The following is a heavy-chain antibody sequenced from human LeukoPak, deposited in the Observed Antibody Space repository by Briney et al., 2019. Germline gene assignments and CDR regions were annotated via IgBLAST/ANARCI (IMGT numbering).Heavy chain of an antibody. D-gene: IGHD3-3*01. CDR1: GGSISSGSYY. CDR3: ARVKRGFWSGYYYYYMDV. Sequence: SQTLSLTCTVSGGSISSGSYYWSWIRQPAGKGLGWIGRIYTSGSTNYNPSLKSRVTISVDTSKNQFSLKLSSVTAADTAVYYCARVKRGFWSGYYYYYMDVWGKGTTVTVSS. J-gene: IGHJ6*03. CDR2: IYTSGST. V-gene: IGHV4-61*02.